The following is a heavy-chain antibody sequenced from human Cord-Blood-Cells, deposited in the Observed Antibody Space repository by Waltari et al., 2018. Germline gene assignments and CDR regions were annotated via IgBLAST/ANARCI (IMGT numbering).Heavy chain of an antibody. CDR3: ARSPNWYFDY. J-gene: IGHJ4*02. V-gene: IGHV3-21*01. CDR2: ISSSSSYI. D-gene: IGHD7-27*01. Sequence: EVQLVESGGGLVKPGGSLRLSCAASGFTFSSYSMNWVRQAPGKGLEGVSSISSSSSYIYYADSVKGRFTISRDNAKNSLYLQMNSLRAEDTAVYYCARSPNWYFDYWGQGTLVTVSS. CDR1: GFTFSSYS.